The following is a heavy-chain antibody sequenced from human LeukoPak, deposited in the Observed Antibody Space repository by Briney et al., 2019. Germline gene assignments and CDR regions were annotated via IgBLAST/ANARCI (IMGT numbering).Heavy chain of an antibody. CDR2: INHSGST. Sequence: GSLRLSCAASGFTVSSNYMSWVRQAPGKGLEWIGEINHSGSTNYNPSLKSRVTISVDTSKNQFSLKLSSVTAADTAVYYCARGRFFDYWGQGTLVTVSS. J-gene: IGHJ4*02. CDR3: ARGRFFDY. CDR1: GFTVSSNY. V-gene: IGHV4-34*01.